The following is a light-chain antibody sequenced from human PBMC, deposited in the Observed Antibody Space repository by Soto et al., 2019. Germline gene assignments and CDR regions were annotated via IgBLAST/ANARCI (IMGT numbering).Light chain of an antibody. J-gene: IGKJ1*01. CDR2: AAS. CDR1: QGISSY. CDR3: KQYYSYPGT. Sequence: AIRMTQSPSSLSASTGDRVTITCRASQGISSYLAWYQQKPGKAPKLLIYAASTLQSGVPSRFSGSGSGTDFTPTISCLQSEDFATYYCKQYYSYPGTFGQGTNVDIK. V-gene: IGKV1-8*01.